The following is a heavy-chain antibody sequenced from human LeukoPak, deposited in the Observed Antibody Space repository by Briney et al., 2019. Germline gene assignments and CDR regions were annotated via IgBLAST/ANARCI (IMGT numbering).Heavy chain of an antibody. J-gene: IGHJ3*02. D-gene: IGHD3-22*01. V-gene: IGHV4-34*08. CDR1: GFTFSSFA. CDR2: INHSGST. CDR3: AAWAYYYDSSGYYDAFDI. Sequence: PGGSLRLSCAASGFTFSSFAMSWVRQAPGKGLEWIGEINHSGSTNYNPSLKSRVTISVDTSKNQFSLKLSSVTAADTAVYYCAAWAYYYDSSGYYDAFDIWGQGTMVTVSS.